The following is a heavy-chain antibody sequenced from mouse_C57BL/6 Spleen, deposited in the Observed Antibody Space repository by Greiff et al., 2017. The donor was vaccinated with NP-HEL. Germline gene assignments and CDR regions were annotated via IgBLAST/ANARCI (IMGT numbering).Heavy chain of an antibody. D-gene: IGHD1-1*02. CDR2: IYPGSGST. J-gene: IGHJ3*01. CDR1: GYTFTSYW. CDR3: ARGGGCYAWFAY. Sequence: QVQLQQSGAELVKPGASVKMSCKASGYTFTSYWITWVKQRPGQGLEWIGEIYPGSGSTNYNEKFKSKATLTVDTSSSTAYMQLSSLTSEDSAVYCWARGGGCYAWFAYWGQGTLVTVSA. V-gene: IGHV1-55*01.